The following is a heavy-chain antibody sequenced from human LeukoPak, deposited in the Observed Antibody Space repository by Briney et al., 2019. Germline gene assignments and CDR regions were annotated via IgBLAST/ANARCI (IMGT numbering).Heavy chain of an antibody. CDR1: GYTFTSYA. V-gene: IGHV1-3*04. J-gene: IGHJ4*02. Sequence: VASVKVSCKASGYTFTSYAMHWVRQAPGQRLEWMGWINTGNDNTKYSQKFQGRVTITRDTSATTVYMELSSLRSEDTAVYYCARDQGYCSGTTCHYYFDYWGQGTLVTVSS. D-gene: IGHD2-2*01. CDR2: INTGNDNT. CDR3: ARDQGYCSGTTCHYYFDY.